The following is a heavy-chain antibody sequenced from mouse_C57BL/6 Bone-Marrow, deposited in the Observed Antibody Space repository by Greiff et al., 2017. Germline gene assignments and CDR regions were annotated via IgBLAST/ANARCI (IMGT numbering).Heavy chain of an antibody. CDR3: TNTIIYYFVSLY. Sequence: VQLQESGAELVRPGASVTLSCKASGYTFTDYEMHWVKQTPVHGLEWIGAIDPETGGTAYNQKFQGKAILTADTSSSTAYMELRSLTSEDAAVYYCTNTIIYYFVSLYWGQGTLVTVSA. CDR2: IDPETGGT. J-gene: IGHJ3*01. V-gene: IGHV1-15*01. D-gene: IGHD1-1*01. CDR1: GYTFTDYE.